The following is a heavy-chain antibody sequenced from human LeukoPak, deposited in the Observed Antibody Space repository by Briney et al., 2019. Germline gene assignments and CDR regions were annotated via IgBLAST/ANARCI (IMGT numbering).Heavy chain of an antibody. D-gene: IGHD1-26*01. CDR1: GYTFTDYY. CDR3: ARGNRGATSYYYYYMDV. V-gene: IGHV1-2*02. CDR2: INPDSAGT. J-gene: IGHJ6*03. Sequence: ASVKVSCKVSGYTFTDYYIHWVRQAPGKGLEWMGWINPDSAGTKYVQKFQGRVTMTRDTSISTAYMELSRLRSDDTAVYYCARGNRGATSYYYYYMDVWGKGTTVTVSS.